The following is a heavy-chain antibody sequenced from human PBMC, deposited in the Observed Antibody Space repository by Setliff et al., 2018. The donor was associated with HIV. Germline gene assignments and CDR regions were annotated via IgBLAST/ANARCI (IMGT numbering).Heavy chain of an antibody. Sequence: ASVKVSCKASGYTFTSYGISWVRQAPGQGLEWMGWISAYNGNTNYAQKLRGRVTMTTDTSTSTAYMELRSLRSDDTAVYYCARGDYYASSGYRAIDYWGQGTLVTVSS. CDR2: ISAYNGNT. CDR1: GYTFTSYG. V-gene: IGHV1-18*01. D-gene: IGHD3-22*01. CDR3: ARGDYYASSGYRAIDY. J-gene: IGHJ4*02.